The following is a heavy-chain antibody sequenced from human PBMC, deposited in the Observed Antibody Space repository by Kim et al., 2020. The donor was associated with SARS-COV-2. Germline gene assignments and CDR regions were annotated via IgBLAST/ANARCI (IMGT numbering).Heavy chain of an antibody. CDR2: IKEDGSEK. J-gene: IGHJ4*02. Sequence: GGSLRLSCAASGFTFSSYWMAWVRQAPGKGLEWVANIKEDGSEKYYVDSVKGRFTISRDNAKNSLYLQMNSLRAEDTAVYYCTRGLGAADVNEHWGQGTLVIV. CDR3: TRGLGAADVNEH. V-gene: IGHV3-7*01. CDR1: GFTFSSYW. D-gene: IGHD6-25*01.